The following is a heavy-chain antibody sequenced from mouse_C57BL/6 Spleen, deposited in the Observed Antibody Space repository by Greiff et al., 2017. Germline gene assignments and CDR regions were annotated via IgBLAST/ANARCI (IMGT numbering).Heavy chain of an antibody. V-gene: IGHV1-5*01. CDR1: GYTFTSYW. J-gene: IGHJ1*03. CDR2: IYPGNSDT. CDR3: TLPPVYYDYDWYFDV. D-gene: IGHD2-4*01. Sequence: EVMLVESGTVLARPGASVKMSCKTSGYTFTSYWMHWVKQRPGQGLEWIGAIYPGNSDTSYNQKFKGKAKLTAVTSASTAYMELSSLTNEDSAVYYCTLPPVYYDYDWYFDVWGTGTTVTVSA.